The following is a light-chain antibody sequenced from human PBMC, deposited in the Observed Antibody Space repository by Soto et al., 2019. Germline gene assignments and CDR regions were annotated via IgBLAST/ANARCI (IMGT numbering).Light chain of an antibody. J-gene: IGKJ2*01. Sequence: ESQMTQSPSTMSASVGDRVTITCRASQSISTWVAWYQQRPGKAPKVLIYDASNLQSGVPSRFSGSGSGTEFTLTISSLQPDDFATYFCQQYNEYLYTFGQGTKLEIK. CDR2: DAS. CDR1: QSISTW. V-gene: IGKV1-5*01. CDR3: QQYNEYLYT.